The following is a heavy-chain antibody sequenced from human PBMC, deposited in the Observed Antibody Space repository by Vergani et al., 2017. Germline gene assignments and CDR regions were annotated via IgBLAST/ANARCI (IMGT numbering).Heavy chain of an antibody. CDR3: AGSMVRGGDFDY. Sequence: QVQLQESGPALVKPSQTLSLTCTVSGGSISSGSYYWSWIRQPAGKGLGWIVRINTSGSTNYNPSLKSRVTISVDTSKNHFSLKLSSVTAADTAVYYCAGSMVRGGDFDYGGQGTLVTVSS. CDR1: GGSISSGSYY. J-gene: IGHJ4*02. D-gene: IGHD3-10*01. CDR2: INTSGST. V-gene: IGHV4-61*02.